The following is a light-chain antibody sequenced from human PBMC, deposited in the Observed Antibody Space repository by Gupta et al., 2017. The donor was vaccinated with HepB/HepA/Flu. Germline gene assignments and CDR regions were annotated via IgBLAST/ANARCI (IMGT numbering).Light chain of an antibody. Sequence: EVVLTQSPGSLSLSPGERATLSCRASQSISTYLAWHQQKPGQAPRLVIHGASRRATGIPDRFSGSGSGTDFTLTISRLEPEDLAVYYCQQYGTSPSLTFGGGTKVEIK. V-gene: IGKV3-20*01. CDR2: GAS. CDR3: QQYGTSPSLT. CDR1: QSISTY. J-gene: IGKJ4*01.